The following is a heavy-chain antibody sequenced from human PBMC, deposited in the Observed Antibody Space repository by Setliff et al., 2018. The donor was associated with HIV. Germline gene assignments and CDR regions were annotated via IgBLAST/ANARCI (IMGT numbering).Heavy chain of an antibody. CDR1: GASINSGSHN. V-gene: IGHV4-39*01. Sequence: TSETLSLTCTVSGASINSGSHNWGWIRQPPGKGLEWIATLHYTGTTYYNPSLKSRVTISTDTSKNQFSLKLSSVTAADTAVYYCARRIQLRDSSGRSCWTFDIWGQGTMGTVS. D-gene: IGHD2-15*01. J-gene: IGHJ3*02. CDR3: ARRIQLRDSSGRSCWTFDI. CDR2: LHYTGTT.